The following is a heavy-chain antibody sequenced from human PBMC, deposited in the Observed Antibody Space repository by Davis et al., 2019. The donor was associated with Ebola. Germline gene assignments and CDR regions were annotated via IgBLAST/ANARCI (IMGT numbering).Heavy chain of an antibody. CDR3: ARPTVAARAFED. V-gene: IGHV4-39*01. Sequence: WIRQPPGKGLEWIGSIFYSGDTYYTPSLKSRVTFSIDPSKNQFSLRLSSVTAADTAVYYCARPTVAARAFEDWGQGTLVTVSS. CDR2: IFYSGDT. J-gene: IGHJ4*02. D-gene: IGHD6-6*01.